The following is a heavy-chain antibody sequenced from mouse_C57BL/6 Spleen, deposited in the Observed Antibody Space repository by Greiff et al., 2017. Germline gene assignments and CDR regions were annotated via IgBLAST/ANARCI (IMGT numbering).Heavy chain of an antibody. V-gene: IGHV1-52*01. J-gene: IGHJ3*01. CDR1: GYTFTSYW. Sequence: VQLQQPGAELVRPGSSVKLSCKASGYTFTSYWMHWVKQRPIQGLEWIGNIDPSDSETHYNQKFKDKATLTVDKSSSTAYMQLRSLTSEASAVYNCARGGSSSWFAYWGQGTLVTVSA. D-gene: IGHD1-1*02. CDR2: IDPSDSET. CDR3: ARGGSSSWFAY.